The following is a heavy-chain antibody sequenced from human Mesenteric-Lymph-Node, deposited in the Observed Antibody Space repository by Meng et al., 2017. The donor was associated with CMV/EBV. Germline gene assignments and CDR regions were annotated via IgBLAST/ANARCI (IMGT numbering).Heavy chain of an antibody. J-gene: IGHJ6*02. D-gene: IGHD4-11*01. V-gene: IGHV3-30*02. CDR1: GFTFSSYG. CDR2: IRYDGSNK. CDR3: AKITYSDYGTASYGMDV. Sequence: GESLKISCAASGFTFSSYGMHWVRQAPGKGLEWVAFIRYDGSNKYYADSVKGRFTISRDNSKNTLYLQMNSLRAEDTAVYYCAKITYSDYGTASYGMDVWGQGTTVTVSS.